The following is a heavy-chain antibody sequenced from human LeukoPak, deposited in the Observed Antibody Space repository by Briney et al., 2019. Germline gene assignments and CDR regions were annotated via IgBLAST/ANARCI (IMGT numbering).Heavy chain of an antibody. D-gene: IGHD5-18*01. CDR1: GYTFTSYD. J-gene: IGHJ4*02. Sequence: ASVKVSCKASGYTFTSYDINWVRQATGQGLVWMGWMNPYSGTTGYAQKFQGRVAMTSNTSISTAYMELSSLRSEDAAVYYCARGAYNYGYASDYWGQGALVTVSS. CDR2: MNPYSGTT. V-gene: IGHV1-8*01. CDR3: ARGAYNYGYASDY.